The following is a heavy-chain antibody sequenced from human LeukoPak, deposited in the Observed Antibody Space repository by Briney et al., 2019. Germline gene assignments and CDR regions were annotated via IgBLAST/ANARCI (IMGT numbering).Heavy chain of an antibody. CDR1: GGSISSSNW. CDR3: ARDRAVTTSDYYYYGMDV. Sequence: PSETLSLTCAVSGGSISSSNWWSWVRQPPGKGLEWIGEIYHSGSTNYNPSLKSRVTISVDKSKNQFSLKLSSVTAADTAVYYCARDRAVTTSDYYYYGMDVWGQGTTVTVSS. D-gene: IGHD4-17*01. V-gene: IGHV4-4*02. CDR2: IYHSGST. J-gene: IGHJ6*02.